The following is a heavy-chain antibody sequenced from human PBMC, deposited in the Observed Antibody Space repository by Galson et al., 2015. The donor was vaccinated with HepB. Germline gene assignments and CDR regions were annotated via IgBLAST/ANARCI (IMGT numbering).Heavy chain of an antibody. CDR3: ARTGASTVTMYYYYYYMDV. J-gene: IGHJ6*03. CDR2: INPNSGGT. V-gene: IGHV1-2*06. CDR1: GYTFTGYY. Sequence: SCKASGYTFTGYYMHWVRQAPGQGLEWMGRINPNSGGTNYAQKFQGRVTMTRDTSISTAYMELSRLRSDDTAVYYCARTGASTVTMYYYYYYMDVWGKGTTVTVSS. D-gene: IGHD4-17*01.